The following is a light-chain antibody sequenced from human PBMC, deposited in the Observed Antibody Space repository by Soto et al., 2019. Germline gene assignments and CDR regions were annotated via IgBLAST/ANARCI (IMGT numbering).Light chain of an antibody. Sequence: QSALTQPPSVSGSLGQSVTISCTGTSSDVGSYNRVSWYQQPPGTAPKLMIYEVSNRPSGVPDRFSGSKSGNTASLTISGLQAEDEADYYCSSYTSSSTVFGGGTKLTVL. CDR1: SSDVGSYNR. V-gene: IGLV2-18*02. CDR2: EVS. CDR3: SSYTSSSTV. J-gene: IGLJ2*01.